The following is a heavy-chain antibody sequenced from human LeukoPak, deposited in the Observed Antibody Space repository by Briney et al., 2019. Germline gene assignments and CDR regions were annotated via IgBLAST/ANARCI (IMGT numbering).Heavy chain of an antibody. D-gene: IGHD5-24*01. Sequence: GGSLRLSCAASGFTLSSHSMNWVRQAPGKGLEWVSSITSTGKCMFYADSVRGRFTISRDNAKNSVYLQMNSLRAEDTAVYYCAREIVQLWIDFWGQGTLVTVSS. CDR2: ITSTGKCM. CDR1: GFTLSSHS. CDR3: AREIVQLWIDF. J-gene: IGHJ4*02. V-gene: IGHV3-21*01.